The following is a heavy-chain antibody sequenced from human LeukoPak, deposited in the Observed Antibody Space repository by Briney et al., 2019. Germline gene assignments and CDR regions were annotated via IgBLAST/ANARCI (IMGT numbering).Heavy chain of an antibody. J-gene: IGHJ4*02. Sequence: GGSLRLSCAASGFTFDDYAMHWVRQAPGKGLEWVSGISWNSGSIGYADSVKGRFTISRDNAKNSLYLQMNSLRAEDMALYYCAKDAVWGSSGGYFDYWGQGTLVTVSS. D-gene: IGHD4-23*01. CDR3: AKDAVWGSSGGYFDY. CDR1: GFTFDDYA. V-gene: IGHV3-9*03. CDR2: ISWNSGSI.